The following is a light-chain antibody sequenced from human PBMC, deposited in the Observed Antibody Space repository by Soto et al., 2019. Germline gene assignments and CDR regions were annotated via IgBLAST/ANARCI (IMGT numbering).Light chain of an antibody. V-gene: IGKV1-5*03. J-gene: IGKJ1*01. CDR2: KAS. CDR3: QQYKSYSST. CDR1: QSISSW. Sequence: DIQMTQSPSTLSASVGDRVTITCRASQSISSWLAWYQQKPGKAPKLLIYKASTLESGVPSRFSGRGSGTEFTLTISSLQPDDFATYYCQQYKSYSSTFGQGTKVEIK.